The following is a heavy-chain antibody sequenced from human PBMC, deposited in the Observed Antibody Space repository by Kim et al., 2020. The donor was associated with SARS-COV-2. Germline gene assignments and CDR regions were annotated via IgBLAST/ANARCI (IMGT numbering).Heavy chain of an antibody. CDR3: ARNNWFDP. Sequence: SGGTNYAQKVQGRVIMTRDTSISTAYMELSRLRSDDTAVYYCARNNWFDPWGQGTLVTVSS. J-gene: IGHJ5*02. V-gene: IGHV1-2*02. CDR2: SGGT.